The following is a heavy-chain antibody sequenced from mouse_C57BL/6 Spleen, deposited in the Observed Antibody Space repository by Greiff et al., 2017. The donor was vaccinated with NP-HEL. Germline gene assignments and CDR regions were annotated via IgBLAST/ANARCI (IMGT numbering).Heavy chain of an antibody. CDR1: GYTFTSYW. D-gene: IGHD3-1*01. CDR2: IDPSDSYT. V-gene: IGHV1-69*01. CDR3: ARWGSPGYFDV. J-gene: IGHJ1*03. Sequence: QVQLQQPGAELVMPGASVKLSCKASGYTFTSYWMHWVKQRPGQGLEWIGEIDPSDSYTNYNQKFKGKSTLTVDKSSSPAYMQLSSLTSEDSAVYYCARWGSPGYFDVWGTGTTVTVSS.